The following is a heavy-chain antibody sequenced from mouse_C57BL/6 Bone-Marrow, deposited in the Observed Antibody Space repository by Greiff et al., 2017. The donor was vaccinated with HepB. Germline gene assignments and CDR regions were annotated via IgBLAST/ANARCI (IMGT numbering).Heavy chain of an antibody. CDR1: GFTFSDYG. CDR3: ARFWYDAMDY. J-gene: IGHJ4*01. CDR2: ISSGSSTI. Sequence: EVQLQESGGGLVKPGGSLKLSCAASGFTFSDYGMHWVRQAPEKGLEWVAYISSGSSTIYYADTVKGRFTISRDNAKNTLFLQMTSLSSEDTAMYYCARFWYDAMDYWGQGTSVTVSS. V-gene: IGHV5-17*01.